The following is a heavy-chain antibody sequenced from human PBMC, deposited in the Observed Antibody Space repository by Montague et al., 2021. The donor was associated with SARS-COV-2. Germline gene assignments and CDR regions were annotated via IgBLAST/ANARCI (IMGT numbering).Heavy chain of an antibody. V-gene: IGHV4-39*01. CDR2: GST. J-gene: IGHJ5*02. Sequence: GSTYYNPSLKSRVTISVDTSKNQFSLKLSSVTAADTAVYYCARLKAPYCSSTSFYSASWFDPWGQGTLVTVSS. CDR3: ARLKAPYCSSTSFYSASWFDP. D-gene: IGHD2-2*01.